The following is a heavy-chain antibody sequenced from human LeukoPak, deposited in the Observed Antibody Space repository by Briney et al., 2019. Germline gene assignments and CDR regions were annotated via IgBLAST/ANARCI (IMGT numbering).Heavy chain of an antibody. V-gene: IGHV1-18*01. J-gene: IGHJ4*02. CDR1: GYTFTSYG. Sequence: ASVKVSCKASGYTFTSYGISWVRQAPGQGLEWMRWISAYSGNTNYAQKLQGRVTMTTDTSTSTAYMELRSLRSDDTAVYYCAREQYCGGDCSFDYWGQGTLVTVSS. CDR2: ISAYSGNT. CDR3: AREQYCGGDCSFDY. D-gene: IGHD2-21*02.